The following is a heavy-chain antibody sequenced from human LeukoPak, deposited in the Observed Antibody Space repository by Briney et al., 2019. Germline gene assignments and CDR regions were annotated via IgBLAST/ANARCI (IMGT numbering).Heavy chain of an antibody. D-gene: IGHD1-26*01. CDR1: GFTLSTYG. V-gene: IGHV3-23*01. CDR2: ISGGNSRST. CDR3: AKIAETSGSYRQGYDY. J-gene: IGHJ4*02. Sequence: TGGSLRLSCAASGFTLSTYGMSWVRQAPGKGLEWVSGISGGNSRSTYYADYGKGRFTISRDHSKNPLYLQMTSLRAEDTAIYYCAKIAETSGSYRQGYDYWGQGTLVTVSS.